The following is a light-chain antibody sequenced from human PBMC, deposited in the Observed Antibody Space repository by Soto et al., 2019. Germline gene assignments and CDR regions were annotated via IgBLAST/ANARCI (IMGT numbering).Light chain of an antibody. CDR3: QQYGSSPWT. CDR2: GAS. Sequence: IVLTQSPGTLSLSPGERATLSCRASQSVSSSYLAWYQQKPGQAPRPLIYGASSRAIGIPDRFSGSGSGTDLTLTIIRLEPEDFAVYYCQQYGSSPWTFGQGTKVDIK. V-gene: IGKV3-20*01. CDR1: QSVSSSY. J-gene: IGKJ1*01.